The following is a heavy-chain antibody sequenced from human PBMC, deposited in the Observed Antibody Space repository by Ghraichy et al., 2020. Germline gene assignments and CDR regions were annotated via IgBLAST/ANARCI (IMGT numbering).Heavy chain of an antibody. Sequence: GSLRLSCAVSGFTFSNAWMSWVRQAPGKGLEWVGRIKSKTDGGTTDHAAPVKGRFTVSRDDSQNTLYLQMNSQKSEDTAVYYCTIDRSDANVVVQAEQFRDWGQGTLVTVSS. CDR2: IKSKTDGGTT. CDR3: TIDRSDANVVVQAEQFRD. CDR1: GFTFSNAW. V-gene: IGHV3-15*01. D-gene: IGHD2-15*01. J-gene: IGHJ1*01.